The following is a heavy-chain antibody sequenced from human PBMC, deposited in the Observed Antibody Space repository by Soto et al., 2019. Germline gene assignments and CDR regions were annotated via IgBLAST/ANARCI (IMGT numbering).Heavy chain of an antibody. Sequence: QLQLQESGPGLVKPSETLSLTCTVSGGSISSSSYYWGWIRQPPGKGLEWIGSIYYSGSTYYNPSLTSRAPISVDTSKNQFSLKLSSVTAADTAVYYCASVRRGGYDSLRYYYGMDVWGQGTTVTVSS. V-gene: IGHV4-39*01. CDR2: IYYSGST. D-gene: IGHD5-12*01. CDR3: ASVRRGGYDSLRYYYGMDV. CDR1: GGSISSSSYY. J-gene: IGHJ6*02.